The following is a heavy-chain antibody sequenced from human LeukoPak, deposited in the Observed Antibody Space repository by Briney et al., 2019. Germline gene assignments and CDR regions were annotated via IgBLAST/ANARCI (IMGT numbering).Heavy chain of an antibody. CDR3: AGTPNWFDP. CDR1: GDSISSGAYY. Sequence: PSETLSLTCTVSGDSISSGAYYWSWIRQPPGKGLEWIGYIYHSGNTYYNPSLKSRVTISVDKSKNQFSLKLTSVTAADTAVYYCAGTPNWFDPWGQGTLVTVSS. J-gene: IGHJ5*02. V-gene: IGHV4-30-2*01. CDR2: IYHSGNT. D-gene: IGHD2-15*01.